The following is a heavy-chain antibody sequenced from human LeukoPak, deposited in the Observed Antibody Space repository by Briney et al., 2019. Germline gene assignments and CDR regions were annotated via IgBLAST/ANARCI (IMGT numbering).Heavy chain of an antibody. V-gene: IGHV4-39*07. D-gene: IGHD1-26*01. CDR2: IYYSGST. J-gene: IGHJ4*02. Sequence: SETLSLTCTVSGGSISSGSYYWGWIRQPPGKGLEWIGSIYYSGSTYYKPSLKSRVTISLDTSKNQFSLKLSSVTAADTAVYYCARDIVGATHDYWGQGTLVTVSS. CDR1: GGSISSGSYY. CDR3: ARDIVGATHDY.